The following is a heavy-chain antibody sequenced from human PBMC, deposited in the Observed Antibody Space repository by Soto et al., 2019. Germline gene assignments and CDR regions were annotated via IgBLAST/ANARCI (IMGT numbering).Heavy chain of an antibody. CDR1: GGTFSSYA. D-gene: IGHD3-9*01. Sequence: GASVKVSCKASGGTFSSYAISWVRQAPGQGLEWMGGIIPIFGTANYAQKNQGRVTITADESTSTAYMELSSLRSEDTAVYYCARDHEPAQRPALRYFDWSETDYYYYYYGMDVWGQGTTVTVSS. V-gene: IGHV1-69*13. J-gene: IGHJ6*02. CDR3: ARDHEPAQRPALRYFDWSETDYYYYYYGMDV. CDR2: IIPIFGTA.